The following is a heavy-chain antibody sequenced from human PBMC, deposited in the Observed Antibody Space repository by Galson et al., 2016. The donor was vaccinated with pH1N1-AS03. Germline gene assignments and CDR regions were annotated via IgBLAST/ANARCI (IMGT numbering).Heavy chain of an antibody. Sequence: SVKVSCKASGYDFTTYYIHWVRQAPGQGLEWMGFINTYTGRTRYARKFQRRVTMTRDTSITTAFMELRGLASDDSASYFCARVEGIASTPGDWGQGTLVTVS. V-gene: IGHV1-2*02. CDR1: GYDFTTYY. CDR2: INTYTGRT. CDR3: ARVEGIASTPGD. D-gene: IGHD6-13*01. J-gene: IGHJ4*03.